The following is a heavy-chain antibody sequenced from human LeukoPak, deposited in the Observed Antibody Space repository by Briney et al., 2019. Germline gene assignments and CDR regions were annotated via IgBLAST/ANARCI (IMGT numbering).Heavy chain of an antibody. CDR3: ARARYYYDSSGYRAVYYFDY. D-gene: IGHD3-22*01. V-gene: IGHV3-74*01. CDR2: INSHGSST. CDR1: GFTFSSYW. Sequence: GGSLRLSCAASGFTFSSYWMHWVRQAPGKGLVCVSRINSHGSSTSYADSVKGRFTISRDNAKNTLYLQMNSLRAEDTAVYYCARARYYYDSSGYRAVYYFDYWGQGTLVTVSS. J-gene: IGHJ4*02.